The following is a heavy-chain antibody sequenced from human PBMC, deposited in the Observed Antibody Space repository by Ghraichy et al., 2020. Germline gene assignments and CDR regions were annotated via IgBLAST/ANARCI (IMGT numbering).Heavy chain of an antibody. CDR3: ARSRSSTVDY. Sequence: SQTLSLTCAISGDSVSSTSATWSWIRQSPSRGLEWLGRTYFRSKWDNDYAMSMKGRITINPDTSKNQFALQLNSVTPEDTAVYYCARSRSSTVDYWGQRTQVTVSS. V-gene: IGHV6-1*01. J-gene: IGHJ4*02. CDR2: TYFRSKWDN. CDR1: GDSVSSTSAT. D-gene: IGHD2-2*01.